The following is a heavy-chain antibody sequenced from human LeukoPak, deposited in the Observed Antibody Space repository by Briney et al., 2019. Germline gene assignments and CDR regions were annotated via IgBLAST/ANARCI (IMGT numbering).Heavy chain of an antibody. Sequence: ASVKVSCKASGYTFTSYYMHWVRRAPGQGLEWMGIINPSGGSTSYAQKFQGRVTMTRDTSISTAYMELSRLRSDDTAVYYCARVSGYSYEIDYWGQGTLVTVSS. D-gene: IGHD5-18*01. CDR2: INPSGGST. J-gene: IGHJ4*02. CDR3: ARVSGYSYEIDY. CDR1: GYTFTSYY. V-gene: IGHV1-46*01.